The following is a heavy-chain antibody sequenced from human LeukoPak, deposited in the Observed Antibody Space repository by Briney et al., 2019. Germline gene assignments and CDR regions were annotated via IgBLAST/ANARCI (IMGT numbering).Heavy chain of an antibody. J-gene: IGHJ4*02. CDR1: GFTFSSYS. CDR3: ARDLLGLPAATTIGY. V-gene: IGHV3-21*01. D-gene: IGHD2-2*01. CDR2: ISSSSSYI. Sequence: GGSLRLSCAASGFTFSSYSMNWVRQAPGKGLEWVSSISSSSSYIYYADSVKGRFTISRDNAKNSLYLQTNSLRAEDTAVYYCARDLLGLPAATTIGYWGQGTLVAVSS.